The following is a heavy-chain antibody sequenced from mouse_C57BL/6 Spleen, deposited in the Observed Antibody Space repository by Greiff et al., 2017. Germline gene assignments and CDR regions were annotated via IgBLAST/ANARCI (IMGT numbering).Heavy chain of an antibody. V-gene: IGHV5-16*01. CDR3: ARDPRGNYGYAMDY. J-gene: IGHJ4*01. CDR1: GFTFSDYY. D-gene: IGHD2-1*01. CDR2: INYDGSST. Sequence: EVKLVESEGGLVQPGSSMKLSCTASGFTFSDYYMAWVRQVPEKGLEWVANINYDGSSTYYLDSLKSRFIISRDNAKNILYLQMSSLKSEDTATYYCARDPRGNYGYAMDYWGQGTSVTVSS.